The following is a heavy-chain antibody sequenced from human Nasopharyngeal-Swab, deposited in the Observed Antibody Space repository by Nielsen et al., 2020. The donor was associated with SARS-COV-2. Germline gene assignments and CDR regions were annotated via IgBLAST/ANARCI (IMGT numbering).Heavy chain of an antibody. CDR2: IFYSGST. J-gene: IGHJ5*01. D-gene: IGHD2/OR15-2a*01. CDR1: GASISSRNNY. V-gene: IGHV4-61*05. Sequence: SETLSLTCVVSGASISSRNNYWGWIRQSPGQGLEWIGHIFYSGSTTYNPSLRSRVTISVDTSKNQFSLRLSSVTAADTAVYFCARRGNSYGGNWFDSWGLGSLVVVSS. CDR3: ARRGNSYGGNWFDS.